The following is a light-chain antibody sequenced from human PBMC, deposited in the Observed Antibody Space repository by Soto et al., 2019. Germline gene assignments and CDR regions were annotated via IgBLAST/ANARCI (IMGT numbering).Light chain of an antibody. V-gene: IGKV1-5*01. J-gene: IGKJ1*01. CDR3: QQYNIYWT. Sequence: DIQMTQSPSTLSASAGDRVTITCRASQSISTWLAWYQQKPGKAPKLLIYGASSLASGVPSRFSGSGSGTEFTLTISSLQPDDFATYYCQQYNIYWTFGQGTKVDIK. CDR2: GAS. CDR1: QSISTW.